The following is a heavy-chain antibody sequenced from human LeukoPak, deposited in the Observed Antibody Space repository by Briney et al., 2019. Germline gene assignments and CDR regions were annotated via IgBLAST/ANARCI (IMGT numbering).Heavy chain of an antibody. Sequence: SETLSLTCIVSGGSINNYYWSWIWQPPGKGLEYIGNIYYSGSTNYNPSLKSRVTISVDTSKNQFSLKLSSVTAADTAVYYCARLRSAYCAGDCYSRHHQFDYWGQGTLVTVSS. CDR2: IYYSGST. V-gene: IGHV4-59*08. CDR1: GGSINNYY. J-gene: IGHJ4*02. CDR3: ARLRSAYCAGDCYSRHHQFDY. D-gene: IGHD2-21*02.